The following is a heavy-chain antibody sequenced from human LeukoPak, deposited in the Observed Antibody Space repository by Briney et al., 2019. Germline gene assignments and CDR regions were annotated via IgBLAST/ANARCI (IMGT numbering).Heavy chain of an antibody. J-gene: IGHJ4*02. D-gene: IGHD4-17*01. CDR1: GFTFSNYW. V-gene: IGHV3-7*01. CDR2: IKEDGSEK. CDR3: ARDLGNGDYVYAY. Sequence: GALRLSCAASGFTFSNYWMTWVRQAPGNGLEWVANIKEDGSEKYYVDSVKGRFTISRDNAKKSLYLQMNSLRAEDTAVYYCARDLGNGDYVYAYWGQGTLVTVAS.